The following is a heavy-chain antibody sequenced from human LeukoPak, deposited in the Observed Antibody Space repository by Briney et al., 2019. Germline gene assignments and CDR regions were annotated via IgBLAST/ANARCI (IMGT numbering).Heavy chain of an antibody. CDR2: IYYSGST. Sequence: PSETLSLTCTVSGGSISTYYWSWIRQPPGKGLEWIGCIYYSGSTNYNPSLKSRVTISVDTSKNQFSLKLSSVTAADTAVYYCARVRKRTAMEFDPWGQGTLVTVSS. J-gene: IGHJ5*02. CDR1: GGSISTYY. D-gene: IGHD5-18*01. CDR3: ARVRKRTAMEFDP. V-gene: IGHV4-59*12.